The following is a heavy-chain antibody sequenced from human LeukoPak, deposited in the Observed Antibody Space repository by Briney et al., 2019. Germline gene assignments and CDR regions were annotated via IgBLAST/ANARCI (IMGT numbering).Heavy chain of an antibody. CDR3: AKVTAVAGTETSDYYYYGMDV. V-gene: IGHV3-23*01. D-gene: IGHD6-19*01. CDR2: ISGSGGST. J-gene: IGHJ6*02. Sequence: GGSLRLSCAASGFTFSSYAMSWVRQAPGKGLERVSAISGSGGSTYYADSVKGRFTISRDNSKNTLYLQMNSLRAEDTAVYYCAKVTAVAGTETSDYYYYGMDVWGQGTTVTVSS. CDR1: GFTFSSYA.